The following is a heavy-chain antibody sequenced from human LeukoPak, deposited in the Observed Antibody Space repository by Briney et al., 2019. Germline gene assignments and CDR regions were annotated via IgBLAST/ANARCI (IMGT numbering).Heavy chain of an antibody. V-gene: IGHV1-46*01. CDR3: ARDQGSLTRSWYTGY. D-gene: IGHD6-13*01. J-gene: IGHJ4*02. Sequence: ASVKVSCKASGYTFTSYYMHWVRQAPGQGLEWMGIINPNGGSTSYAQKFQGRVTMTRDTSTSTVYMELSSLRSEDTAVYYCARDQGSLTRSWYTGYWGQGTQVTVSS. CDR1: GYTFTSYY. CDR2: INPNGGST.